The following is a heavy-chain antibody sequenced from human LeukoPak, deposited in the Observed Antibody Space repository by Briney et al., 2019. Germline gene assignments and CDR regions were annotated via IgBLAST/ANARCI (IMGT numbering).Heavy chain of an antibody. J-gene: IGHJ5*02. CDR2: IYYSGST. V-gene: IGHV4-30-4*08. Sequence: SQTLSLTCTVSGGSISSGDYYWSWIRQPPGKGLEWIGYIYYSGSTYYNPSLKSRVTISVDTSKNQFSLKLSSVTAADTAVYYCARVPIVVVPAAMKGIGWFDPWGQGTLVTVSS. CDR3: ARVPIVVVPAAMKGIGWFDP. D-gene: IGHD2-2*01. CDR1: GGSISSGDYY.